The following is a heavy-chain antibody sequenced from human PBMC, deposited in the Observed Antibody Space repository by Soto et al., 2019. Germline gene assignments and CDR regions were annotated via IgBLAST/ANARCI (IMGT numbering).Heavy chain of an antibody. CDR2: IRSKAYGGTT. V-gene: IGHV3-49*03. CDR3: TRDPPDYCSSTSCQSPAFDI. J-gene: IGHJ3*02. Sequence: PGGSLRLSCTASGFTFGDYAMSWFRQAPGKGLEWVGFIRSKAYGGTTEYAASVKGGFTISRDDSKSIAYLQVNSLKTEDTAVYYCTRDPPDYCSSTSCQSPAFDIWGQGTMVTVSS. D-gene: IGHD2-2*01. CDR1: GFTFGDYA.